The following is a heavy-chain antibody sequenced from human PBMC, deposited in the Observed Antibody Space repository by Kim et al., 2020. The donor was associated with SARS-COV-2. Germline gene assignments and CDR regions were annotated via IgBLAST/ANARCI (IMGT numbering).Heavy chain of an antibody. D-gene: IGHD3-22*01. CDR3: ARAVRSITMIVVVIGAVDI. CDR1: GGTFSSYA. J-gene: IGHJ3*02. CDR2: IIPIFGTA. Sequence: SVKVSCKASGGTFSSYAISWVRQAPGQGLEWMGGIIPIFGTANYAQKFQGRVTITADKSTSTAYMELSSLRTEYTAGYYCARAVRSITMIVVVIGAVDIWGQGTMVTVSS. V-gene: IGHV1-69*06.